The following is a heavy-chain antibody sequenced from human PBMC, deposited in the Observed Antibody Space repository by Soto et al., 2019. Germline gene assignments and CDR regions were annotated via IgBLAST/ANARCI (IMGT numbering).Heavy chain of an antibody. D-gene: IGHD3-16*01. J-gene: IGHJ4*02. CDR2: IYYSGST. Sequence: QVQLQESGPGLVKPSETLSLTCTVSGGSVSSGSYYWSWIRQPPGKGLEWIGHIYYSGSTNYNPSLRSRVSISVDTSNSHFSLKLSSVTAADTAVYYCARVTVGDRGGYFDYWGQGTPVTVSS. CDR1: GGSVSSGSYY. CDR3: ARVTVGDRGGYFDY. V-gene: IGHV4-61*01.